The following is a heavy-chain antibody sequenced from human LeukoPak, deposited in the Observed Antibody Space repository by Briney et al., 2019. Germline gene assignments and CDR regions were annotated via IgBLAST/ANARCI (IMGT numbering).Heavy chain of an antibody. CDR1: GYTFTGYY. V-gene: IGHV1-2*02. Sequence: ASVKVSCKASGYTFTGYYMHWVRQAPGQGLEWMGWINPNSGGTNYAQKFQGGVTMTRDTSISTAYMELSRLISDDTAVYYCARVSSRIVGATTSAPCDYWGQGTLVTVSS. CDR2: INPNSGGT. D-gene: IGHD1-26*01. J-gene: IGHJ4*02. CDR3: ARVSSRIVGATTSAPCDY.